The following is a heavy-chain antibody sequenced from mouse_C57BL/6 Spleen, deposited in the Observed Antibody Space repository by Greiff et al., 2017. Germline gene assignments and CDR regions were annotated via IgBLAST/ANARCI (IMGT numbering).Heavy chain of an antibody. Sequence: DVKLVESGGGLVKPGGSLKLSCAASGFTFSSYAMSWVRQTPEKRLEWVATISDGGSYTYYPDNVKGRFTISRDNAKNNLYLQMSHLKSEDTAMYYCARYYGSFYYAMDYWGQGTSVTVSS. CDR2: ISDGGSYT. V-gene: IGHV5-4*03. D-gene: IGHD1-1*01. CDR1: GFTFSSYA. J-gene: IGHJ4*01. CDR3: ARYYGSFYYAMDY.